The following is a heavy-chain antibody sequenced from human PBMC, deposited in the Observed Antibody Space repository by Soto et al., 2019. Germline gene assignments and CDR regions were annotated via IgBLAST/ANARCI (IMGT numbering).Heavy chain of an antibody. V-gene: IGHV3-15*01. D-gene: IGHD6-13*01. CDR2: IKSKTDGGTT. CDR3: TTEQLAAAGYYYYYYMDV. J-gene: IGHJ6*03. Sequence: GGSLRLSCAASGFTFSNAWMSWVRQAPGKGLEWVGRIKSKTDGGTTDYAAPVKGRFTISRDDSKNTLYLQMNSLKTEDTAVYYCTTEQLAAAGYYYYYYMDVWGKGTTVTVSS. CDR1: GFTFSNAW.